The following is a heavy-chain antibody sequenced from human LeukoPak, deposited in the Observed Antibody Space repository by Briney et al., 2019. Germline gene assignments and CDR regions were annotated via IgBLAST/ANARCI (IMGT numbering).Heavy chain of an antibody. Sequence: SETLSLTCTVSGGSISSYYWSWIRQPPGKGLERIGYISYSGSTNYNPSLKSRVTISIDTSKNQFSLKLSSVTAADTAVYYCARVSCSSTSCYSNYPLDYWGQGTLVTVSS. D-gene: IGHD2-2*01. CDR3: ARVSCSSTSCYSNYPLDY. J-gene: IGHJ4*02. CDR1: GGSISSYY. V-gene: IGHV4-59*01. CDR2: ISYSGST.